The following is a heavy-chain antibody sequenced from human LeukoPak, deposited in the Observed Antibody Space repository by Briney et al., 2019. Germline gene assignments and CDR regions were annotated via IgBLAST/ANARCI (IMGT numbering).Heavy chain of an antibody. Sequence: GGSLRLSCAASGFTFSSYSMNWVRQAPGKGLEWVSSISSSSSCIYYADSVKGRFTISRDNAKNSLYLQMNSLRAEDTAVYYCARDPIAVAEFDYWGQGTLVTVSS. CDR1: GFTFSSYS. CDR2: ISSSSSCI. J-gene: IGHJ4*02. CDR3: ARDPIAVAEFDY. V-gene: IGHV3-21*01. D-gene: IGHD6-19*01.